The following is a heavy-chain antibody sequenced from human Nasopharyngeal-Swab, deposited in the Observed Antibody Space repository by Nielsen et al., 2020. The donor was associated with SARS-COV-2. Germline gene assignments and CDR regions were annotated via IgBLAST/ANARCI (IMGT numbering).Heavy chain of an antibody. D-gene: IGHD3-9*01. J-gene: IGHJ5*02. Sequence: GESLKISCAASGFTFSDYYMSWIRQAPGKGLEWVSYISSSGSTIYYADSVKGRFTISRDNAKNSLYLQMNGLRAEDTAVYYCARDRHGYDILTGYRRANNWFDPWGQGTLVTVSS. CDR2: ISSSGSTI. CDR3: ARDRHGYDILTGYRRANNWFDP. CDR1: GFTFSDYY. V-gene: IGHV3-11*04.